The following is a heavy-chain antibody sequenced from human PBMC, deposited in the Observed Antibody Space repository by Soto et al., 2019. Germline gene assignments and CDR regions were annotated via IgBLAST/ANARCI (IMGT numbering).Heavy chain of an antibody. D-gene: IGHD3-10*01. CDR2: ISPSSSFL. V-gene: IGHV3-21*06. J-gene: IGHJ4*02. Sequence: GALRLSCAASGFSFRSFYMIWVRQAPGRGLEWVSSISPSSSFLNYADPVKGRFTISRDNAKSSVNLQMNSLRAEDTAVYYCAKVGTDYGSGSPYYSDYWGQGTLVTVSS. CDR1: GFSFRSFY. CDR3: AKVGTDYGSGSPYYSDY.